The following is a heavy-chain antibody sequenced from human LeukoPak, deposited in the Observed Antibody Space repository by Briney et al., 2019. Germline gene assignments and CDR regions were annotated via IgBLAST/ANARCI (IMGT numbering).Heavy chain of an antibody. CDR2: IKQDGSEK. D-gene: IGHD3-9*01. CDR1: GFTFSSYW. Sequence: GGSLRLSCVASGFTFSSYWMTWVRQAPGKGLEWVANIKQDGSEKYYVDSVKGRFTISRDNAKNSLYLQMNSLRAEDTALYYCARGFDGNFDYWGQGTLVTVSP. CDR3: ARGFDGNFDY. J-gene: IGHJ4*02. V-gene: IGHV3-7*05.